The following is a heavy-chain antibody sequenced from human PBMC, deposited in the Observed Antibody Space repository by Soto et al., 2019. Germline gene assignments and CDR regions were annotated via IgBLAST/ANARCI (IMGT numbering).Heavy chain of an antibody. CDR3: ARSLEGTTVTNWFDP. Sequence: QVQLVQSGAEVKKPGSSVKVSCKASADTFNSYSLSWLRQAPGQRLEWMGRITPAFGTADYAQSFEDRLTITADDSTSTVYMELSSLRSDDTAVYYCARSLEGTTVTNWFDPWGQGALVTVSS. V-gene: IGHV1-69*01. J-gene: IGHJ5*02. D-gene: IGHD4-17*01. CDR1: ADTFNSYS. CDR2: ITPAFGTA.